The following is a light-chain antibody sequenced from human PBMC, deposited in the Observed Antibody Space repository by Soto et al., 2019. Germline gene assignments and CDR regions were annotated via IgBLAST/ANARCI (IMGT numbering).Light chain of an antibody. Sequence: EIVLTQSPGTLSLSPGERAALSCRASQSVTSTYLAWYQQKPGRAPRLLIYGASSRATGIPDRFSGSGSGTDFTLTISRLEPEDFAVYYCQQYGSSPVTFGQGTKLEIK. CDR3: QQYGSSPVT. CDR2: GAS. CDR1: QSVTSTY. V-gene: IGKV3-20*01. J-gene: IGKJ2*01.